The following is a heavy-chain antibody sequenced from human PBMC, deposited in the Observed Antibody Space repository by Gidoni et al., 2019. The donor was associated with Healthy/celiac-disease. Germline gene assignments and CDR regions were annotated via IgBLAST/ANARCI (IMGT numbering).Heavy chain of an antibody. CDR3: AKDQGGGSSWYGFDY. Sequence: QVQLVESGGGVVQPGGSLRLSCAASGFPLSSYGMHWVRQAPGKGMKWVAVISDDGSNKYYADSVKGRFTISRDNSKNTLYLQMNSLRAEDTAVYYCAKDQGGGSSWYGFDYWGQGTLVTGSS. J-gene: IGHJ4*02. V-gene: IGHV3-30*18. D-gene: IGHD6-13*01. CDR1: GFPLSSYG. CDR2: ISDDGSNK.